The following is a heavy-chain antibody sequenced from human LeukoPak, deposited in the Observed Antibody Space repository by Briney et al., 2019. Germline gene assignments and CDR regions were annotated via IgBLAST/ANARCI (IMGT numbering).Heavy chain of an antibody. CDR3: ASEGNCDSGGGYFEY. J-gene: IGHJ4*02. CDR1: GFTFSGYW. D-gene: IGHD3-10*01. CDR2: TKQDGSGK. V-gene: IGHV3-7*01. Sequence: GGSPRLSCAASGFTFSGYWMSWVRQAPGKGLEWVANTKQDGSGKNYVDSVKGRFTISRDNAKNSLFLQMSSLRVEDTAVYYCASEGNCDSGGGYFEYWGQGILVTVSS.